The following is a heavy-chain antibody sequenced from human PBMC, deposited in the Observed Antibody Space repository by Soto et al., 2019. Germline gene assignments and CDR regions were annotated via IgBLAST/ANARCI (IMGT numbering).Heavy chain of an antibody. J-gene: IGHJ5*02. V-gene: IGHV3-21*01. CDR2: VSSGSSYI. Sequence: PGGSLRLSCAASGFSFSTYTMNWVRQAPGKRLEWVSSVSSGSSYIDYADPVKGRFTISRDNAKNSLYLQMNSLRAEDTAVYYCARGAYYDSSGYRWFDPWGQGTLVTVSS. CDR3: ARGAYYDSSGYRWFDP. CDR1: GFSFSTYT. D-gene: IGHD3-22*01.